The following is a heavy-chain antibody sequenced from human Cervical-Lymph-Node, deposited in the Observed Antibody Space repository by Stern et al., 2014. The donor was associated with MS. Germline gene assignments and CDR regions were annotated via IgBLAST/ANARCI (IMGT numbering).Heavy chain of an antibody. CDR2: IHVGRGYT. J-gene: IGHJ4*02. CDR3: AAGSSSWYYFDY. V-gene: IGHV1-58*01. CDR1: GFTFTSSA. D-gene: IGHD6-13*01. Sequence: QLVESGPEVKKPGTSVKVSCKASGFTFTSSAVQWVRQAPGQRLEWIGWIHVGRGYTNYAQKVQGRVTINRDMSISTASTGPSSLRSESTAVYYCAAGSSSWYYFDYWGQGTLVTVSS.